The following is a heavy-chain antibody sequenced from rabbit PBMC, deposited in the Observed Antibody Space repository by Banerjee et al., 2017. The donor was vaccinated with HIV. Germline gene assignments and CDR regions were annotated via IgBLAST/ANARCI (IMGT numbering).Heavy chain of an antibody. CDR3: ARDLAGVIGWNFNL. CDR1: GFDFSSNA. J-gene: IGHJ4*01. CDR2: IYTGSGSA. V-gene: IGHV1S45*01. D-gene: IGHD4-1*01. Sequence: QEQLEESGGDLVKPEGSLTLTCTASGFDFSSNAMCWVRQAPGKGLEWIGCIYTGSGSALYVSWAKGRFTISKASWTTVTLQMTSLTAADTASYFCARDLAGVIGWNFNLWGPGTLVTVS.